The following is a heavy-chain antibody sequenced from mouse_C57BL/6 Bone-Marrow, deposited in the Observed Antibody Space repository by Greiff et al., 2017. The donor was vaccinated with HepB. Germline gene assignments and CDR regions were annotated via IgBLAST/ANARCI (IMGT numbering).Heavy chain of an antibody. CDR2: INPYNGGT. CDR1: GYTFTDYY. D-gene: IGHD2-4*01. V-gene: IGHV1-19*01. CDR3: AREGSTMTRHFDY. J-gene: IGHJ2*01. Sequence: EVQLQQSGPVLVKPGASVKMSCKASGYTFTDYYMNWVKQSHGKSLEWIGVINPYNGGTSYNQKFKGKATLTVDKSSSTAYMELNSLTSEDSAVYYCAREGSTMTRHFDYWGQGTTLTVSS.